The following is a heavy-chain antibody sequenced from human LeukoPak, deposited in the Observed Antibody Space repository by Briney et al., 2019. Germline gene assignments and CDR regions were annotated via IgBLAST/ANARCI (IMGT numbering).Heavy chain of an antibody. J-gene: IGHJ4*02. CDR2: IRSNAYGGTT. D-gene: IGHD3-10*01. Sequence: GGSLRLSCTASGFTIGDYAMSWVRQAPGKGLEWECFIRSNAYGGTTEYAASVKGRFTISRDNSKSTVYLQMNSLRAEDTAVYYCARGNLWFGELVYWGQGTLVTVSS. CDR3: ARGNLWFGELVY. V-gene: IGHV3-49*04. CDR1: GFTIGDYA.